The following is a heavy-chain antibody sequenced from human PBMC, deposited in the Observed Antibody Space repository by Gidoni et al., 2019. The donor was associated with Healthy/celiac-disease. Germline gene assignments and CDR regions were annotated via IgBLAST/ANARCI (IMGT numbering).Heavy chain of an antibody. J-gene: IGHJ5*02. V-gene: IGHV3-74*01. CDR3: AREEGERYFDWLESRWDNWFDP. D-gene: IGHD3-9*01. CDR1: GFTFSSHW. Sequence: EVQLVESGGGLVQPGGSLRLSCAASGFTFSSHWMPWVRKAPGKGLVWVSRINSDGSSTSYADSVKGRFTISRDNAKNTLYLQMNSLRAEDTAVYYCAREEGERYFDWLESRWDNWFDPWGQGTLVTVSS. CDR2: INSDGSST.